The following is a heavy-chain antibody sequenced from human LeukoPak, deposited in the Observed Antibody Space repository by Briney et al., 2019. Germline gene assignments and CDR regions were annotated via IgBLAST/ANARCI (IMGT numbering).Heavy chain of an antibody. J-gene: IGHJ6*03. D-gene: IGHD2-15*01. Sequence: SETLSLTCTVSSGSISSSNYYWSWIRQPAGKGLEWIGRISTIGITNYNPSLNSRVTISIDTSKNQFSLKLSSVTAADTAVYYCARDGCGGSCFHYYYYYMDVWGKGTTVTIS. CDR1: SGSISSSNYY. V-gene: IGHV4-61*02. CDR3: ARDGCGGSCFHYYYYYMDV. CDR2: ISTIGIT.